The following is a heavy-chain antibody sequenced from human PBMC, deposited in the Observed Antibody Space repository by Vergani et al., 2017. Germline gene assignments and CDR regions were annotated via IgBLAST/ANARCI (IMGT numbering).Heavy chain of an antibody. CDR1: GFSLNTLGVS. CDR2: IYWIDDQ. Sequence: QISLKESGPTLVKPTQTLTLTCTFSGFSLNTLGVSVAWIRQPPGTALDWLAFIYWIDDQHYSPSLNNRVTITKDTSKNQVVLTMTNMDYVDTGTYYCFYRKTKFGTTGCFDPVYYYYYMDVWGKXP. CDR3: FYRKTKFGTTGCFDPVYYYYYMDV. V-gene: IGHV2-5*04. D-gene: IGHD1-7*01. J-gene: IGHJ6*03.